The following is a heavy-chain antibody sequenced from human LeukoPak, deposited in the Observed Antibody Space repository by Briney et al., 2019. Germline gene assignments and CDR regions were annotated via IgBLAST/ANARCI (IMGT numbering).Heavy chain of an antibody. V-gene: IGHV4-38-2*01. CDR3: ARGSAGRTDY. CDR2: IYHSGST. D-gene: IGHD1-26*01. J-gene: IGHJ4*02. CDR1: GYSISSGYY. Sequence: SKTLSLTCAVSGYSISSGYYWGWIRQPPGKGLEWIGCIYHSGSTYYNPSLKSRVTIPVDTSKNQFSLKLSSVTAADTAVYYCARGSAGRTDYWGQGTLVTVSS.